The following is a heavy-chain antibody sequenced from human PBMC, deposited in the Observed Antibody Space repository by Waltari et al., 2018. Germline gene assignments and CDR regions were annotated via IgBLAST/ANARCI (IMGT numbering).Heavy chain of an antibody. D-gene: IGHD5-12*01. V-gene: IGHV1-69-2*01. J-gene: IGHJ4*02. CDR2: VDPEDGET. Sequence: EVQLVQSGAEVKKPGATVKISCKASGSTFTAYYIHWVQQAPGKGLEWMGRVDPEDGETIYAEKFQGRVTITADTSTDTAYMELSSLRSEDTAVYYCATGRPNSGYRDYWGQGTLVTVSS. CDR3: ATGRPNSGYRDY. CDR1: GSTFTAYY.